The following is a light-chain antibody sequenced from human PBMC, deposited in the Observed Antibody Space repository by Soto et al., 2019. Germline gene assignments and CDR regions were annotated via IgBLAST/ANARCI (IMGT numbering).Light chain of an antibody. CDR2: GAS. Sequence: EIVLTQSPGTLSLSPGERATLSCRASQSVSSSYLAWYQQKPGQAPRLLIYGASSRATGIPDRFSGSGSGTDFTLTISRLEPEDLAVYYCQQYGSSPPADTFGQGTKLEIK. CDR3: QQYGSSPPADT. J-gene: IGKJ2*01. CDR1: QSVSSSY. V-gene: IGKV3-20*01.